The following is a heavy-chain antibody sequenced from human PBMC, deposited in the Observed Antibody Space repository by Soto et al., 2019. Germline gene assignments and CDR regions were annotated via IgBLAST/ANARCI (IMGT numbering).Heavy chain of an antibody. D-gene: IGHD4-4*01. CDR3: ARGGIVGYSNLFDY. J-gene: IGHJ4*02. Sequence: QVQLQESGPGLVKPSETLSLTCTVSGCSISSYYWSWIRQPPGKGLEWIGYIYYSGSTNYNPSLKSRVTISVDTSKNQFSLKLSSVTAADTAVYYCARGGIVGYSNLFDYWGQGTLVTVSS. CDR1: GCSISSYY. CDR2: IYYSGST. V-gene: IGHV4-59*08.